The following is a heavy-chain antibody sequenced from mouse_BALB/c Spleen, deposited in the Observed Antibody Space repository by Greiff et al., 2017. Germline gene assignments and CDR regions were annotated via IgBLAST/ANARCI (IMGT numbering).Heavy chain of an antibody. Sequence: EVMLVESGGGLVQPGGSRKLSCAASGFTFSSFGMHWVRQAPEKGLEWVAYIRSGSSTIYYADTVKGRFTISRDNPKNTLFLQMTSLRSEDTAMYDCARYYYGSSYEAMDYWGQGTSVTVSS. CDR3: ARYYYGSSYEAMDY. J-gene: IGHJ4*01. CDR2: IRSGSSTI. D-gene: IGHD1-1*01. CDR1: GFTFSSFG. V-gene: IGHV5-17*02.